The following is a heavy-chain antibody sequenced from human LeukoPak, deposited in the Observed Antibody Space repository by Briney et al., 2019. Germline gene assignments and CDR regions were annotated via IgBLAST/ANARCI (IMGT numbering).Heavy chain of an antibody. J-gene: IGHJ1*01. Sequence: ASVKVSCKASGYTFTNSDINWVRQATGQGLEWMGWMNPNSGYTGYAQKFQGRVTITRNTSISTAYMELSSLRSEDTAVYYCARRECYTLFLQYWGQGTLVTVSS. D-gene: IGHD2-2*02. CDR3: ARRECYTLFLQY. CDR1: GYTFTNSD. CDR2: MNPNSGYT. V-gene: IGHV1-8*03.